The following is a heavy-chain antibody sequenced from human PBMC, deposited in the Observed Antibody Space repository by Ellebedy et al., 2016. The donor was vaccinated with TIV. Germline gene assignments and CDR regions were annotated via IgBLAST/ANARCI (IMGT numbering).Heavy chain of an antibody. CDR1: GGTFSSYA. CDR2: IIPIFGST. V-gene: IGHV1-69*13. CDR3: ARGPYCSGGSCYEGHWFDP. J-gene: IGHJ5*02. D-gene: IGHD2-15*01. Sequence: ASVKVSCKASGGTFSSYAISWVRQAPGQGLEWVGGIIPIFGSTNYAQRFQGRVTITADESTSTAYMELTSLRADDTAEYYCARGPYCSGGSCYEGHWFDPWGQGTLVTVSS.